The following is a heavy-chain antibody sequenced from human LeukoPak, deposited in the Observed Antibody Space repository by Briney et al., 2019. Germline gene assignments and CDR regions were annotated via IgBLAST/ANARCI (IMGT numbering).Heavy chain of an antibody. V-gene: IGHV3-23*01. CDR1: GFTFSSYE. J-gene: IGHJ4*02. D-gene: IGHD3-22*01. CDR2: ISDGGTVT. CDR3: AKRDISGWHYFYY. Sequence: PGGSLRLSCAASGFTFSSYEMNWVRQAPGKGLEWVSVISDGGTVTHYADSVKGRFTISRDNSKNTLYLHMNSLRAEDTATYYCAKRDISGWHYFYYWGQGTLVTVSS.